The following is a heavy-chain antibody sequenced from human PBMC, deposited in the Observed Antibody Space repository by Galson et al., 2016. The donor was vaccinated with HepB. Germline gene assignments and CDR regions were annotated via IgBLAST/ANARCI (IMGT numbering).Heavy chain of an antibody. V-gene: IGHV3-23*01. J-gene: IGHJ3*02. Sequence: SLRLSCAAPGFTFSSYAMNWVRQAPGKGLGWVSALSGSGGNTYHADSVNGRFTISRDNSKNTLYLQMVSLRAADTAMYYCASYLVQSWAGSDAFDTWGLGTMVTVSS. CDR2: LSGSGGNT. CDR3: ASYLVQSWAGSDAFDT. CDR1: GFTFSSYA. D-gene: IGHD6-13*01.